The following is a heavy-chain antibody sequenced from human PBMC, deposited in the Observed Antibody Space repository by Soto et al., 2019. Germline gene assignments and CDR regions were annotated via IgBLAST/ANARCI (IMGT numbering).Heavy chain of an antibody. J-gene: IGHJ6*02. D-gene: IGHD6-13*01. CDR2: INHSGST. CDR3: ARTPRQQLVRYGMDV. Sequence: SETLSLTCAVYGGSFSGYYWSWIRQPPGKGLEWIGEINHSGSTNYNPSLKSRVTISVDTSKNQFSLKLSSVTAADTAVYYCARTPRQQLVRYGMDVWGQGTTVTVSS. CDR1: GGSFSGYY. V-gene: IGHV4-34*01.